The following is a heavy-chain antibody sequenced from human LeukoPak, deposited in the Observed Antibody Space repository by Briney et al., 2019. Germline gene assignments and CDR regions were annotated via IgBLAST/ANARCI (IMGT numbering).Heavy chain of an antibody. CDR3: VTLGVGATGLKGIDY. CDR1: GYTLTELS. Sequence: ASVKVSCKVSGYTLTELSMHWVRQAPGKGLEWMGGFDPEDGETIYAQKFQGRVTMTEDTSTDTAYMELSSLRSEDTAVYYCVTLGVGATGLKGIDYWGQGTLVTVSS. V-gene: IGHV1-24*01. J-gene: IGHJ4*02. CDR2: FDPEDGET. D-gene: IGHD1-26*01.